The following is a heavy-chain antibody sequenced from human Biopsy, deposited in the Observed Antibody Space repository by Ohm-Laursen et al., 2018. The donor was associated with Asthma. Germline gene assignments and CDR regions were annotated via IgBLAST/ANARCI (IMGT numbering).Heavy chain of an antibody. Sequence: TLSLTCAVSGGSISSGGYWTWIRQPPGKGLEWIGYISHSGSPYFNPPLKSRVTISLDRTKSQFSLKLSSVTAADTALYYCARAQAAQYYYGMDVWGQGTTVIVSS. V-gene: IGHV4-30-2*01. CDR3: ARAQAAQYYYGMDV. CDR2: ISHSGSP. D-gene: IGHD6-6*01. CDR1: GGSISSGGY. J-gene: IGHJ6*02.